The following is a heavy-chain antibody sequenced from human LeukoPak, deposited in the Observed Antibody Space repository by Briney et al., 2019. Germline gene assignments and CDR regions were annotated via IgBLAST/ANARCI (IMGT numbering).Heavy chain of an antibody. D-gene: IGHD3-10*01. CDR1: GFTFSRYW. CDR3: ARVRRSCFDY. Sequence: SGGSLRLSCAASGFTFSRYWMHWVRQAPGKGLVWVSRINSDGSSTYYADSVKGRFTISRDNAKNTLYLQLNSLRAEDTAVYYCARVRRSCFDYWGQGTLVTVSS. J-gene: IGHJ4*02. V-gene: IGHV3-74*01. CDR2: INSDGSST.